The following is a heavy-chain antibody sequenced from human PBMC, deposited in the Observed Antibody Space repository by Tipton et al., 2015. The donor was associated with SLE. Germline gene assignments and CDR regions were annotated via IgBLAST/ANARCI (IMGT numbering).Heavy chain of an antibody. CDR1: GGSISSGSYY. D-gene: IGHD2-2*01. CDR2: IYTSGST. V-gene: IGHV4-61*09. Sequence: LRLSCTVSGGSISSGSYYWSWIRQPAGEGLEWSGHIYTSGSTNYNPTLNRRVTISVDTSKNQFSLKLSSVTAADTAVYYCARVYEEHQPATDWFDTWGQGTLVTVSS. J-gene: IGHJ5*02. CDR3: ARVYEEHQPATDWFDT.